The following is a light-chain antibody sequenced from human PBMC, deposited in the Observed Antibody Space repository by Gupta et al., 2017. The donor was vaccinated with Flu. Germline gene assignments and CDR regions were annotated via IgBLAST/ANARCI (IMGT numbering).Light chain of an antibody. CDR1: TIRNAD. J-gene: IGLJ2*01. CDR2: DNK. V-gene: IGLV3-19*01. Sequence: RTTSKAATIRNADESCYPQNPDQAPRLLFYDNKIRRSGTPARFSGSSSGTTAAVTITGAQAEEEADYYCNSRDSTDNNQVVFGGGTKLTVL. CDR3: NSRDSTDNNQVV.